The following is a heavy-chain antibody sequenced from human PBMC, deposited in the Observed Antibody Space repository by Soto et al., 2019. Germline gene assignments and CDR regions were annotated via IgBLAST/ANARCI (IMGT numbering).Heavy chain of an antibody. CDR2: IYYSGST. CDR1: GGSISSSSYY. V-gene: IGHV4-31*03. J-gene: IGHJ5*02. D-gene: IGHD6-13*01. CDR3: ARGGSSWYDGWFDP. Sequence: PSETLSLTCTVSGGSISSSSYYWSWIRQHPGKGLEWIGYIYYSGSTYYNPSLKSRVTISVDTSKNQFSLKLSSVTAADTAVYYCARGGSSWYDGWFDPWGQGTLVTVSS.